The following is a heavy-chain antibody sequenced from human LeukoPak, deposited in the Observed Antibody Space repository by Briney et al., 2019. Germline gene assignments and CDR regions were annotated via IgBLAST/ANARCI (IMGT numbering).Heavy chain of an antibody. V-gene: IGHV1-8*01. D-gene: IGHD5-12*01. CDR3: ARWNSGYTWGGAFDI. J-gene: IGHJ3*02. CDR1: GYTFTSYD. Sequence: GASVKVSCKASGYTFTSYDINWVRQATGQGLEWMGWMNPDSGNRGSAQKFQGRVTMTRDMSTSTVYMELSSLRSEDTAVYYCARWNSGYTWGGAFDIWGQGTMVTVSS. CDR2: MNPDSGNR.